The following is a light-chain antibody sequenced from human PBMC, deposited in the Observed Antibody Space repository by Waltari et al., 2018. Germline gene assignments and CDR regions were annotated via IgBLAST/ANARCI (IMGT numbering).Light chain of an antibody. CDR3: QQYYSSPYT. J-gene: IGKJ2*01. CDR2: WAS. Sequence: DFVMTQSPASLALSLGERATIHCKTSPTVLYNTNNRNYLTWYQQKPGPPPKLLFYWASTRESGVPDRFRASGSGTDFTLTISRLQPEDVAIYYCQQYYSSPYTFGQGTRLEIK. V-gene: IGKV4-1*01. CDR1: PTVLYNTNNRNY.